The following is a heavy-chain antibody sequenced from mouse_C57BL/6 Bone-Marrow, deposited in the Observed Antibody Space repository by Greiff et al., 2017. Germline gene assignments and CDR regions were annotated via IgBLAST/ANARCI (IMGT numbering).Heavy chain of an antibody. J-gene: IGHJ2*01. V-gene: IGHV14-4*01. CDR3: TSPGGYFDY. CDR2: IDPENGDT. CDR1: GFNIKDDY. Sequence: VQLQQSGAELVRPGASVKLSCTASGFNIKDDYMHWVKQRPEQGLEWIGWIDPENGDTEYASKFQGKATITADTSSHTAYLQLSSLTSEDTAVYYCTSPGGYFDYWGQGTTLTVSS.